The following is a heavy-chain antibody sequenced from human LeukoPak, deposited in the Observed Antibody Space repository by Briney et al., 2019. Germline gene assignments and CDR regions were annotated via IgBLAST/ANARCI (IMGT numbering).Heavy chain of an antibody. CDR3: ARGGGIAEAPTFDF. CDR2: VFHSGTT. J-gene: IGHJ4*02. CDR1: GYSITNHHH. V-gene: IGHV4-38-2*01. Sequence: SETLSLTCDVSGYSITNHHHWGWIRQPPGRGLEWIGSVFHSGTTYYNPSLKSRVTISVDTSKNQFSLKLSSVTAADMAVYYCARGGGIAEAPTFDFWGQGTLVSVSS. D-gene: IGHD6-19*01.